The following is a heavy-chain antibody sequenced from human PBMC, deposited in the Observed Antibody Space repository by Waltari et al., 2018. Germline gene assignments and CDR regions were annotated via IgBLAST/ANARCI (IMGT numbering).Heavy chain of an antibody. D-gene: IGHD3-3*01. CDR2: IYYSGST. CDR1: GGSISSYY. CDR3: ARISLRFLEWSYFDY. J-gene: IGHJ4*02. Sequence: QVQLQESGPGLVKPSETLSLTCTVSGGSISSYYWRWIRQPPGKGLEWIGYIYYSGSTNYNPSLKSRVTISVDTSKNQFSLKLSSVTAADTAVYYCARISLRFLEWSYFDYWGQGTLVTVSS. V-gene: IGHV4-59*01.